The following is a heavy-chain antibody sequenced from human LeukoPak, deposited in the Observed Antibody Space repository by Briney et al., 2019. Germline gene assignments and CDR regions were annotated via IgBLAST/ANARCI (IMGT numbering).Heavy chain of an antibody. CDR3: ASPPGVVVVAATRGPYYFDY. Sequence: SETLSLTCTVSGGSISSGGYYWSWIRQPPGKGLEWIATIYYSGSTYYNPSLKSRVTISVDTSKNQFSLKLSSVTAADTAVYYCASPPGVVVVAATRGPYYFDYWGQGTLVTVSS. V-gene: IGHV4-39*01. J-gene: IGHJ4*02. CDR1: GGSISSGGYY. D-gene: IGHD2-15*01. CDR2: IYYSGST.